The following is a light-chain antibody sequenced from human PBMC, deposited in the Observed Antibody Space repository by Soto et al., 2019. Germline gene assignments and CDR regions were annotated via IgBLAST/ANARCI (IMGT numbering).Light chain of an antibody. Sequence: EIVLPQSPATLSLSPGERATLSCRASQSVSSYLAWYQQKPGQAPRLLIYDASNRATGIPARFSGSGSGTDFTLTISSLEPEDFAVYYCQHRSNWPPITFGQGTRLEIK. J-gene: IGKJ5*01. CDR3: QHRSNWPPIT. CDR1: QSVSSY. CDR2: DAS. V-gene: IGKV3-11*01.